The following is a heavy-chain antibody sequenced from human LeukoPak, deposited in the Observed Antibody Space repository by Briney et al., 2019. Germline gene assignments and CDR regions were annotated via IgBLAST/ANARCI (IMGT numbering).Heavy chain of an antibody. D-gene: IGHD6-25*01. J-gene: IGHJ2*01. CDR2: IGSISSPI. Sequence: GGSLRLSCAASGFTFSGYGMSWVRQAPGKGLEWVSYIGSISSPIYSADSVKGRFTISRDNAKNSLFLQMNSLRVEDTAVYYCARTAVRSWYFDLWGRGALVTVSS. CDR3: ARTAVRSWYFDL. CDR1: GFTFSGYG. V-gene: IGHV3-48*04.